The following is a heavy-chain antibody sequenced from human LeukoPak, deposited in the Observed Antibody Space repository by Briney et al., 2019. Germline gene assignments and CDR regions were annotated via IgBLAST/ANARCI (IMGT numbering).Heavy chain of an antibody. V-gene: IGHV3-15*01. J-gene: IGHJ4*02. D-gene: IGHD3-9*01. Sequence: GGSLRLSCAASGFTFSNAWMSWVRQAPGKGLEWVGRIKSKTDGGTTDYAAPVKGRFTISRDDSKNTLYLQMNSLKTEDTAVYYCTTDLIRYFDWQSFDCWGQGTLVTVSS. CDR1: GFTFSNAW. CDR2: IKSKTDGGTT. CDR3: TTDLIRYFDWQSFDC.